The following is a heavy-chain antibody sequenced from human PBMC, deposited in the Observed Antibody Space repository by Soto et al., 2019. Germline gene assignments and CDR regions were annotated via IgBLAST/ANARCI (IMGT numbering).Heavy chain of an antibody. Sequence: SETLSLTCTVSGGSISSYYWSWIRQPPGKGLEWIGYIYYSGSTNYNPSLKSRVTISVDTSKNQFSLKLSSVTAADTAVYYCARGVDSYSSGWYGYWGQGILVTVSS. V-gene: IGHV4-59*01. CDR1: GGSISSYY. J-gene: IGHJ4*02. CDR3: ARGVDSYSSGWYGY. CDR2: IYYSGST. D-gene: IGHD6-19*01.